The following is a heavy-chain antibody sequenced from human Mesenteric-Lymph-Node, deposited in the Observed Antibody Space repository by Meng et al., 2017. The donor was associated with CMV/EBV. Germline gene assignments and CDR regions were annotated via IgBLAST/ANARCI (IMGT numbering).Heavy chain of an antibody. CDR1: GGSVSSGDYY. CDR2: IYYSGST. D-gene: IGHD6-25*01. V-gene: IGHV4-30-4*08. CDR3: ALMIAAATNWFDP. Sequence: SGGSVSSGDYYWPWIRQPPGKGLEWIGYIYYSGSTYYNPSLKSRVTISIDTSKNQFSLRLSSVIAADTAVYYCALMIAAATNWFDPWGQGTLVTVSS. J-gene: IGHJ5*02.